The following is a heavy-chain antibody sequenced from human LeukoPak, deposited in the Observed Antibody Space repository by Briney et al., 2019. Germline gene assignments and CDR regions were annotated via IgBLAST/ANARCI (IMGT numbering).Heavy chain of an antibody. CDR1: GGSFSGYY. CDR3: ARVPRLELHQAVVNWFDP. J-gene: IGHJ5*02. Sequence: PSETLSLTCAVYGGSFSGYYWSWLRQPPGKGLEWIGEINHSGSTNYNPSLKSRVTISVDTSKNQFSLKLSSVTAADTAVYYCARVPRLELHQAVVNWFDPWGQGTLVTVSS. D-gene: IGHD1-7*01. V-gene: IGHV4-34*01. CDR2: INHSGST.